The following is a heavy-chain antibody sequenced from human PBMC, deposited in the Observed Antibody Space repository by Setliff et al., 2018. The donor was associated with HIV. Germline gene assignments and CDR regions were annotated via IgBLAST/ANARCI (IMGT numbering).Heavy chain of an antibody. CDR1: GGTFSNYG. CDR2: IIPISGTA. V-gene: IGHV1-69*05. J-gene: IGHJ5*02. CDR3: ARDFGGYCSSMSCPGLFDP. D-gene: IGHD2-2*01. Sequence: ASVKVSCKASGGTFSNYGMSWVRQAPGQGLEWMGGIIPISGTANYAQKFQGRVTITTDESTSTAYMELSGLRSEDTAVYYCARDFGGYCSSMSCPGLFDPWGQGTPVTVS.